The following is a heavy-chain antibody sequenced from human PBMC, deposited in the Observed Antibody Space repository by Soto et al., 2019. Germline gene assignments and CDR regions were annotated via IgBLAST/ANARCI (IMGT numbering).Heavy chain of an antibody. CDR1: GGTFSSYA. CDR3: ARDSRDTGMVVLHYYGMDV. V-gene: IGHV1-69*01. CDR2: IIPIFGTA. Sequence: QVQLVQSGAEVQKPGSSVKVSCKASGGTFSSYAISWVRQAPGQGLEWMGGIIPIFGTANYAQKFQGRVTITADESTSTAYIELSRLRSEDTAVYYCARDSRDTGMVVLHYYGMDVWGQGTTVTVSS. J-gene: IGHJ6*02. D-gene: IGHD5-18*01.